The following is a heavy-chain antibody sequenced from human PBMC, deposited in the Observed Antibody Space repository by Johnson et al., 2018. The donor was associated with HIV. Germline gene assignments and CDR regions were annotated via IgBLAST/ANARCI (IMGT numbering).Heavy chain of an antibody. Sequence: VHLVESGGGLVKPGGSLRLSCAASGFTFSNAWMSWVRQAPGKGLEWVGRIKSKTDGGTTDYAAPVKGRFTISRDDSKNTLYLQMNSLKPEDTAVYYCTTPSGSYVSSYDAFDIWGQGTMVTVSS. CDR1: GFTFSNAW. V-gene: IGHV3-15*01. CDR2: IKSKTDGGTT. CDR3: TTPSGSYVSSYDAFDI. D-gene: IGHD1-26*01. J-gene: IGHJ3*02.